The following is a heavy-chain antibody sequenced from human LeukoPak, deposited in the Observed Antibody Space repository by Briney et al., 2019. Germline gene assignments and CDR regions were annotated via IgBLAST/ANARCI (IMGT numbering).Heavy chain of an antibody. D-gene: IGHD6-19*01. Sequence: SGGSLRLSCEASGFAFSFFAMSWLRQAPGKGLEWVSTICANGGTRSYAASVRGRFTISRDNSKNTLYLQLNTLRADDTAVYYCAKPISGGLAVTADWFAPWGQGTLVVVPS. CDR1: GFAFSFFA. V-gene: IGHV3-23*01. J-gene: IGHJ5*01. CDR3: AKPISGGLAVTADWFAP. CDR2: ICANGGTR.